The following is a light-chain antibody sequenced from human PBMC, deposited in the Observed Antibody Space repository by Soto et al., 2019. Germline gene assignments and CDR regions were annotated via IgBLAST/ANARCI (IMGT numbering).Light chain of an antibody. J-gene: IGKJ5*01. Sequence: EVVLTQSPATLSLSPGERATLSCRASQSISGYLAWYQQKPGQAPRLLIYDASNRAAGIPARFSGSGSGTDFTLTISSLEPEDFAVYYCQQRSNSPITFGQGTRLEIK. CDR1: QSISGY. CDR3: QQRSNSPIT. V-gene: IGKV3-11*01. CDR2: DAS.